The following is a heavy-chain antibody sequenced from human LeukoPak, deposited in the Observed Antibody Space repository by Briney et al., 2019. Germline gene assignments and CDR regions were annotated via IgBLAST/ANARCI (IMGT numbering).Heavy chain of an antibody. CDR1: GFTFSSYA. V-gene: IGHV3-64*01. D-gene: IGHD3-10*01. J-gene: IGHJ4*02. Sequence: GSLRLSCAASGFTFSSYAMHWVRQAPGKGLEYVSAISSNGGSTYYANSVKGRFTISRDNSKNTLYLQMGSLRAEDMAVYYCARASFSHYYGSGSSPLGYWGQGTLVTVSS. CDR3: ARASFSHYYGSGSSPLGY. CDR2: ISSNGGST.